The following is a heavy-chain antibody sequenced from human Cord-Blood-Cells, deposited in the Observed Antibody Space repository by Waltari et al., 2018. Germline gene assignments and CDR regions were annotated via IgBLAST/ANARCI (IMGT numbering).Heavy chain of an antibody. D-gene: IGHD6-13*01. CDR3: ARDFGYSSSWYYYYYYMDV. CDR2: INPNSGGT. Sequence: QVQLVQSGAEVKKPGASVKVSCKASGYTFTGYYMHWVRQAPGQGLEWMGWINPNSGGTNYAQKFQGRVTMTRDTSISTAYMELSMLRSDDTAVYYCARDFGYSSSWYYYYYYMDVWGKGTTVTVSS. CDR1: GYTFTGYY. J-gene: IGHJ6*03. V-gene: IGHV1-2*02.